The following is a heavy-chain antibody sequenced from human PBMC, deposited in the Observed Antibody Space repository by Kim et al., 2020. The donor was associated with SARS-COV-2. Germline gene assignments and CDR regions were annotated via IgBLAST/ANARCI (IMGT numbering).Heavy chain of an antibody. V-gene: IGHV3-74*01. CDR3: TREFTAAFDY. CDR1: GFSFNTYW. Sequence: GGSLRLSCSASGFSFNTYWVHWVRQAPGEGLEWVSRINRDGRAIGYADSVKGRFTISRDNAKNTLYLQMNSLRAEDTAVYYCTREFTAAFDYWGQGTLVAVSS. D-gene: IGHD3-16*01. J-gene: IGHJ4*02. CDR2: INRDGRAI.